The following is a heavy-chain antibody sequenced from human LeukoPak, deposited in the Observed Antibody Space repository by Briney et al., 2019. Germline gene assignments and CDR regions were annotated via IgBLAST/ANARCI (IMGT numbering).Heavy chain of an antibody. CDR3: ARYYDSSGYYNPPYFDY. J-gene: IGHJ4*02. Sequence: PGASLRLSCAASGFTFSSYAMSWVRQAPGKGLEWVSAISGSGGSTYYADSVKGRFTISRDNSKNTLYLQMNSLRAEDTAVYYCARYYDSSGYYNPPYFDYWGQGTLVTVSS. V-gene: IGHV3-23*01. D-gene: IGHD3-22*01. CDR1: GFTFSSYA. CDR2: ISGSGGST.